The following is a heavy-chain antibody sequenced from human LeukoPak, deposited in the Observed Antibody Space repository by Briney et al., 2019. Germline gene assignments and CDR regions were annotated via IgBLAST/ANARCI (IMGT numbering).Heavy chain of an antibody. CDR3: ARGTASVWELFHY. D-gene: IGHD1-26*01. CDR1: GYSISSGYY. V-gene: IGHV4-38-2*02. J-gene: IGHJ4*02. Sequence: SETLSLTCTVSGYSISSGYYWGWIRQPPGKGLEWIGTIHHSGSTNYNPSLKSRVTIAVDTSKNQFSLNLKSVTAADTAVYYCARGTASVWELFHYWGQGTLVTVSS. CDR2: IHHSGST.